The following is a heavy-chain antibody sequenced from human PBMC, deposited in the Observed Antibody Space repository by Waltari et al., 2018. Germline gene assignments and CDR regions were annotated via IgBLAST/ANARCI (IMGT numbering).Heavy chain of an antibody. CDR2: ISSSTTT. V-gene: IGHV3-48*01. CDR3: ARGRDGYIQDVFDI. CDR1: DFTFSTYN. Sequence: EVKLVESGGALVQPGESLRLSCAAYDFTFSTYNMNWVRQAPGKGLEWVSYISSSTTTYYADYVKGRFTISRDNAKNSLYLQMNSLRAEDTALYYCARGRDGYIQDVFDIWGQGTMVSVSS. J-gene: IGHJ3*02. D-gene: IGHD5-12*01.